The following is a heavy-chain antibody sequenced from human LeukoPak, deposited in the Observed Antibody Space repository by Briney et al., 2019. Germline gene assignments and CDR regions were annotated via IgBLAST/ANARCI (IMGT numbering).Heavy chain of an antibody. CDR1: GFTFSSYS. CDR2: IDTAGDT. J-gene: IGHJ6*02. D-gene: IGHD2-2*01. CDR3: ARGSCSSSSCYERLNGLDV. V-gene: IGHV3-13*01. Sequence: GGSLRLSCAASGFTFSSYSMNWVRQAPGQGLEWVSSIDTAGDTYYPGSVKGRFTISRENAKKSFYLQMNSLRAGDTAVYYCARGSCSSSSCYERLNGLDVWGQGTTVTVSS.